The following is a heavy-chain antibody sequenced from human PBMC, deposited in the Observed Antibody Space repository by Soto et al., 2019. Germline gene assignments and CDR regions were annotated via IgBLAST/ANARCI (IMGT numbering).Heavy chain of an antibody. CDR2: ISGSGGST. CDR1: GFTFSSYA. CDR3: AKDVMVYGWYGYFAY. J-gene: IGHJ4*02. D-gene: IGHD6-19*01. V-gene: IGHV3-23*01. Sequence: PGGSLRLSCAASGFTFSSYAMSWVRQAPGKGLEWVSGISGSGGSTYYADSVKGRFTISRDKSKNTLYLQMNSLRAEDTAVYYCAKDVMVYGWYGYFAYWGQGTLVTVSS.